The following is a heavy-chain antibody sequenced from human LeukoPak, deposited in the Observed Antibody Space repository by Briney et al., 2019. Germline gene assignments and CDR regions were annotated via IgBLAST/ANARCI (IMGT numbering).Heavy chain of an antibody. CDR3: ARDIRYFDSDYYYGMDV. V-gene: IGHV3-48*03. D-gene: IGHD3-9*01. CDR1: GFTFSSYE. CDR2: ISSSGSTI. Sequence: GGSLRLSCAASGFTFSSYEMNWVRQAPGKGLEWVSYISSSGSTIYYADPVKGRFTISRDNTKNSLYLQMNSLRAEDTAVYYCARDIRYFDSDYYYGMDVGGQGTTVTVSS. J-gene: IGHJ6*02.